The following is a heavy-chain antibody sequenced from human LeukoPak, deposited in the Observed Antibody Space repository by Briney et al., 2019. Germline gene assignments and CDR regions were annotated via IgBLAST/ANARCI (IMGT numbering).Heavy chain of an antibody. CDR1: GITVSSNY. Sequence: PGGSLRLSCAASGITVSSNYMSWVRQAPGKGLEWVSVIYSGGSTYYADSVKGRFTISRDNSKNTLYLQMNSLRAEDTAVYYCARDQGYNYYGMDVWGQGTTVTVSS. CDR2: IYSGGST. CDR3: ARDQGYNYYGMDV. V-gene: IGHV3-53*01. J-gene: IGHJ6*02.